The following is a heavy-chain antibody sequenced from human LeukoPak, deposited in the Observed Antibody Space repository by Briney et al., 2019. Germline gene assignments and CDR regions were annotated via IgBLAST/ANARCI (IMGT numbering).Heavy chain of an antibody. J-gene: IGHJ4*02. Sequence: PGGSLRLSCAASGFTVSNNYMNWVCQAPGKGLEWVPLIYSGGTTYYADSVKGRFTISRDGSKNTLYLQMNSLRVEDTAVYYCARDPPAVTANTYGWGQGTLVTVSS. CDR3: ARDPPAVTANTYG. CDR2: IYSGGTT. V-gene: IGHV3-66*01. CDR1: GFTVSNNY. D-gene: IGHD5-18*01.